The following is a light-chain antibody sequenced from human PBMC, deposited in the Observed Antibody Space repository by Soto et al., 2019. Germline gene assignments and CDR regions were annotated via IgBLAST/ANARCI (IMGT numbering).Light chain of an antibody. CDR3: QQYNSPWT. J-gene: IGKJ1*01. CDR1: QSIRSW. V-gene: IGKV1-5*03. Sequence: DIQMTQSPSTLSASVGDRVTITCRASQSIRSWLAWYQQKPGKAPKLLIYKASSLESGVPSRFSGSGSGTEFPLTISSLQPDDFATYYCQQYNSPWTFGQGTKVEIK. CDR2: KAS.